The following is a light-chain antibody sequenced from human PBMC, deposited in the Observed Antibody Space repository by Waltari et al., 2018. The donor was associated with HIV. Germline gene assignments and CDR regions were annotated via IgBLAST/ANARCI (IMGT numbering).Light chain of an antibody. Sequence: SALTQPPSASGPPGQSVTISCTGTNSDVGGYSYVSWFQQHPGKAPKLMIFEVSKRPSGVPNRFLGSKAGHTASLTVSRLQAEDEADYYCCSSAGTNQFYVFGTGTKFTVL. CDR1: NSDVGGYSY. CDR3: CSSAGTNQFYV. CDR2: EVS. J-gene: IGLJ1*01. V-gene: IGLV2-8*01.